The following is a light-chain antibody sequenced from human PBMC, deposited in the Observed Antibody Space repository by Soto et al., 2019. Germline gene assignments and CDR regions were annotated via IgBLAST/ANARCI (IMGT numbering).Light chain of an antibody. CDR1: QNINSY. Sequence: DIQMTQSPSSLSASLGDRVTITCRASQNINSYLNWYQQKPGKAPKVLIYGASSLQSGVPSRFSGSGSGTDVTLPISSLQPEDFATCYCQQCHSAYTFGQGTKLEIK. V-gene: IGKV1-39*01. CDR3: QQCHSAYT. CDR2: GAS. J-gene: IGKJ2*01.